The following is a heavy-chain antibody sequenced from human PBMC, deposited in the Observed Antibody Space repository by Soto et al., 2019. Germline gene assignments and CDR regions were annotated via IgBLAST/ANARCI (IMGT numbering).Heavy chain of an antibody. V-gene: IGHV4-61*08. D-gene: IGHD2-8*02. J-gene: IGHJ4*02. CDR2: IYHSGTT. CDR3: ARDKITGLFDY. CDR1: GGSISSGGYY. Sequence: SETLSLTCTVSGGSISSGGYYWSWVRQPPGKGLEWIGEIYHSGTTNYNPSLKSRVTISVDKSKNQFSLKLTSVTAADTAVYYCARDKITGLFDYWGQGTLVTVSS.